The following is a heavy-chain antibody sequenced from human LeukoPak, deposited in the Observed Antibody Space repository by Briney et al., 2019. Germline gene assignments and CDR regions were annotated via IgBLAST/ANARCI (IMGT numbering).Heavy chain of an antibody. J-gene: IGHJ5*02. Sequence: GGSLRLSCEASGFTFSSHAMSWVRQGPGKGLEWVSVISQSGDVTYYADSVKGRFTISRDNSKSTLYLQVSSLRAEDTAGYYCSKKREGRAAANCFAPWGQETLVTVPS. CDR3: SKKREGRAAANCFAP. D-gene: IGHD6-13*01. CDR2: ISQSGDVT. V-gene: IGHV3-23*01. CDR1: GFTFSSHA.